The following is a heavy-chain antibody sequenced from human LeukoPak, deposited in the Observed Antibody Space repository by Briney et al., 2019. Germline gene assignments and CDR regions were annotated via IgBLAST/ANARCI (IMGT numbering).Heavy chain of an antibody. D-gene: IGHD3-22*01. CDR3: ARVDKYYYDSSGYYFDY. Sequence: ASVKVSCKASGYTFTGYYMHWVRQAPGQGLEWMGWINPNSGGTNYAQKFQGWVTMTRDTSISTAYMELSRLRSDDTAVYYCARVDKYYYDSSGYYFDYWGQGTLVTVSS. J-gene: IGHJ4*02. CDR1: GYTFTGYY. CDR2: INPNSGGT. V-gene: IGHV1-2*04.